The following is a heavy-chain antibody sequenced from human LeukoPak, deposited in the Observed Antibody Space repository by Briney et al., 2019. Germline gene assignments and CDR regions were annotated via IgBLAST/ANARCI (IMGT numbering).Heavy chain of an antibody. CDR1: GFTFSRYG. J-gene: IGHJ4*02. V-gene: IGHV3-30*02. CDR3: AKGISYGAQGLDY. CDR2: IRYDGSNK. Sequence: TGGSLRLSCAASGFTFSRYGMHWVRQAPGKGLEWVAFIRYDGSNKYYADSVKGRFTISRDNAKNSLYLQMNSLRAEDTALYYCAKGISYGAQGLDYWGQGTLVTVSS. D-gene: IGHD4-17*01.